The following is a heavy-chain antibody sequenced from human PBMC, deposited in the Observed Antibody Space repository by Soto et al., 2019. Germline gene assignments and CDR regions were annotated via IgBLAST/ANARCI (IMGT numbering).Heavy chain of an antibody. CDR2: INNRGNT. J-gene: IGHJ6*02. CDR1: GSSFTTYY. V-gene: IGHV4-34*01. CDR3: LMVTYSGLDV. Sequence: SETLSLTCALSGSSFTTYYWTWIRQPPGKGLDGIGEINNRGNTNYNPSLKSRVTISLDTSKTQFSLKLTSVTAADTAVYYCLMVTYSGLDVWGQGTTVTVSS. D-gene: IGHD5-18*01.